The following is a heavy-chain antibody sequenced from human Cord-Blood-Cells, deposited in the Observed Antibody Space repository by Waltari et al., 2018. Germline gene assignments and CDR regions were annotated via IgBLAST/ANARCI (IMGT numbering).Heavy chain of an antibody. V-gene: IGHV4-34*01. Sequence: QVQLQQWGAGLLKPSETLSLTCAVYGGSFSGYYWSWIRQPPGKGLEWIGEINHSGRTNDNPSLKSRVTISVDTSKNQFSLKLSSVTAADTAVYYCARGGRYCSSTSCQNNWFDPWGQGTLVTVSS. J-gene: IGHJ5*02. CDR3: ARGGRYCSSTSCQNNWFDP. CDR2: INHSGRT. D-gene: IGHD2-2*01. CDR1: GGSFSGYY.